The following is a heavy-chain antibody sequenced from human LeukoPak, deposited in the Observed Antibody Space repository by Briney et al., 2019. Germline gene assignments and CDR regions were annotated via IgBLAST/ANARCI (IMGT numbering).Heavy chain of an antibody. Sequence: SETLSLTCTVSGSSISSYYWSWIRQPAGKGLEWIGRIYTSGSTNYNPSLKSRVTMSVDTSKNQFSLKLNSVTAADTAVYYCARVTGLPGGGYDTYYFDYWGQGTLVTVSS. J-gene: IGHJ4*02. CDR3: ARVTGLPGGGYDTYYFDY. V-gene: IGHV4-4*07. CDR2: IYTSGST. D-gene: IGHD5-12*01. CDR1: GSSISSYY.